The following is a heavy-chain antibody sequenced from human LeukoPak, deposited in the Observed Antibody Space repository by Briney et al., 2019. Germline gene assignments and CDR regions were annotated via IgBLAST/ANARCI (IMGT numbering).Heavy chain of an antibody. CDR2: INHSGST. J-gene: IGHJ4*02. CDR1: GGSFRGYY. CDR3: ARARSGSSSWYGKNTRGKFDY. D-gene: IGHD6-13*01. V-gene: IGHV4-34*01. Sequence: SETLSLTCAVYGGSFRGYYWSWIRQPPGKGLEWIGEINHSGSTNYNPSLKSRVTISVDTSKNQFSLKLSSVTDADTAVYYCARARSGSSSWYGKNTRGKFDYWGQGTLVTVSS.